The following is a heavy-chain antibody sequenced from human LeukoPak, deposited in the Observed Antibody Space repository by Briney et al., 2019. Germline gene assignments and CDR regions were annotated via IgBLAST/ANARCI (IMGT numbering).Heavy chain of an antibody. Sequence: ASVNVSCKASGYTLTELSMHWVRQAPGKGLGWMGGFDPEDGETIYAQKFQGRVTMTEDTSTDTAYMELSSLRSEDTAVYYCATDLFGYSSGWWPPWGQGTLVTVSS. CDR1: GYTLTELS. CDR3: ATDLFGYSSGWWPP. J-gene: IGHJ4*02. V-gene: IGHV1-24*01. D-gene: IGHD6-19*01. CDR2: FDPEDGET.